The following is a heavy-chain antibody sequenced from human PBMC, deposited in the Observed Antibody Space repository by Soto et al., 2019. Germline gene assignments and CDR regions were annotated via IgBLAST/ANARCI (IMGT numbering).Heavy chain of an antibody. V-gene: IGHV4-61*01. Sequence: SETLSLTCTVSGGSVSSGSYYWSWIRQPPGKGLEWIGYIYYSGSTNYNPSLKSRVTISVDTSKNQFSLKLSSVTAADTAVYYCARGSCSGDAFDIWGQGTMVTVSS. CDR1: GGSVSSGSYY. D-gene: IGHD6-25*01. CDR2: IYYSGST. J-gene: IGHJ3*02. CDR3: ARGSCSGDAFDI.